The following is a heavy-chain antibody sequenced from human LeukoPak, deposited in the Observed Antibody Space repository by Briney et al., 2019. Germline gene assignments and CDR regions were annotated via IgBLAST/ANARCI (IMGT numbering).Heavy chain of an antibody. D-gene: IGHD6-13*01. CDR1: GFTLSSYG. CDR3: AKEKVFTSTSWTTIEY. V-gene: IGHV3-30*18. J-gene: IGHJ4*02. CDR2: ISYDGNAK. Sequence: PGGSLRLSCAASGFTLSSYGMHWVRQAPGKGLEWVAVISYDGNAKHYADSVKGRFTISRDNSKNTLYLQMNSPRSEDTAVYYCAKEKVFTSTSWTTIEYWGQGTLVTVSS.